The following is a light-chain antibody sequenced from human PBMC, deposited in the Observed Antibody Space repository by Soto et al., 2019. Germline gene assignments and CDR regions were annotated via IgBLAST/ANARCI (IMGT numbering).Light chain of an antibody. CDR3: QQYNTYSPT. V-gene: IGKV1-5*01. J-gene: IGKJ1*01. CDR1: QSITTW. Sequence: DIKMTQSPSTVSAYVGDSVTLTCRASQSITTWLAWYQQRPGKAPKFLIYDASSLESEVPSRFSGSGSGTEFTLTISSLRSDDFATYYCQQYNTYSPTFGQGTKVDIK. CDR2: DAS.